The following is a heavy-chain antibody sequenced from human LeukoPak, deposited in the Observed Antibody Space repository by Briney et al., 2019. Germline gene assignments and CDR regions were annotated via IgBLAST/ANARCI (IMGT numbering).Heavy chain of an antibody. D-gene: IGHD3-16*02. CDR2: INPNSGGT. V-gene: IGHV1-2*02. CDR3: ARLAVGGSYPAPLNY. Sequence: ASVKVSCKASGYTFTGYYMHWVRQAPGQGLEWMGWINPNSGGTNYAQKFQGRVTMTRDTSTTTVYMELSSLRSEDTAVYYCARLAVGGSYPAPLNYWGQGTLVTVSS. CDR1: GYTFTGYY. J-gene: IGHJ4*02.